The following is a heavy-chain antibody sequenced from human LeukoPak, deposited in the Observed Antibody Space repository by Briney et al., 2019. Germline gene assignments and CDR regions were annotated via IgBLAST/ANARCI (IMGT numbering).Heavy chain of an antibody. CDR2: ISAYNGNT. D-gene: IGHD3-22*01. V-gene: IGHV1-18*01. Sequence: ASVKVSCKASGYTFTGYGISWVRQAPGQGLEWMGWISAYNGNTNYAQKLQGRVTMTTDTSTSTAYMELRSLRSDDTAVYYCARDVWEYYYDSSGLADYWGQGTLVTVSS. J-gene: IGHJ4*02. CDR3: ARDVWEYYYDSSGLADY. CDR1: GYTFTGYG.